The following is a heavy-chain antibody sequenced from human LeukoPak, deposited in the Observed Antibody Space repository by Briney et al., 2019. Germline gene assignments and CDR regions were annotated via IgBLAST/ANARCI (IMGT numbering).Heavy chain of an antibody. D-gene: IGHD3-16*02. CDR3: AKLEVITFGGVIASDAFDI. J-gene: IGHJ3*02. V-gene: IGHV3-23*01. Sequence: GGSLRLSCAASGFXFSSYAMSWVRQAPGKGLEWVSAISGSGGSTYYADSVKGRFTISRDNSKNTLYLQMNSLRAEDTAVYYCAKLEVITFGGVIASDAFDIWGQGTMVTVSS. CDR2: ISGSGGST. CDR1: GFXFSSYA.